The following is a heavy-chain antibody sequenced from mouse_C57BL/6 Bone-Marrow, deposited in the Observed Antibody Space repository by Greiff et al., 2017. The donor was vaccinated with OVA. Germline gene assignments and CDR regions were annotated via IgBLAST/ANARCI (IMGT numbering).Heavy chain of an antibody. Sequence: EVKLVESGGGLVQPGGSMKLSCVASGFTFSNYWMNWVRKSPEKGLEWVAQIRLKSDNYATHYAESVKGRFTISRDDSKSSVYLQMNNLRAEDTGIYYCTGGGYSNPFAYWGQGTLVTVSA. CDR1: GFTFSNYW. D-gene: IGHD2-5*01. V-gene: IGHV6-3*01. J-gene: IGHJ3*01. CDR3: TGGGYSNPFAY. CDR2: IRLKSDNYAT.